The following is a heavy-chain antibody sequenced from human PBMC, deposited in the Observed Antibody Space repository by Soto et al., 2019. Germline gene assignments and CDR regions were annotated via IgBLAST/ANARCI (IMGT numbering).Heavy chain of an antibody. CDR3: ASLIYGDYDGWFDP. D-gene: IGHD4-17*01. CDR1: GGSISSYY. J-gene: IGHJ5*02. V-gene: IGHV4-59*01. Sequence: SETLSLTCTVSGGSISSYYWSWIRQPPGKGLEWIGYIYYSGSTNYNPSLKSRVTISVDTSKNQFSLKLSSVNAADTAVYYCASLIYGDYDGWFDPWGQGTLVIVSS. CDR2: IYYSGST.